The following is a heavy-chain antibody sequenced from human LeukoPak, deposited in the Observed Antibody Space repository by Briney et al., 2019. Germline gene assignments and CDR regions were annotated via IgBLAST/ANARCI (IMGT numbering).Heavy chain of an antibody. CDR3: ARNPPGIRQNAFDI. J-gene: IGHJ3*02. Sequence: SETLSLTCTVSGGSINNYYWNWVRQPPGKGLEWIGYVYNSGSTSGSTIYNPSLKSRVTISGDTSKNQFSLKLTSVTAADTAVYYCARNPPGIRQNAFDIWGQGAMVTVSS. CDR2: VYNSGST. CDR1: GGSINNYY. V-gene: IGHV4-59*01.